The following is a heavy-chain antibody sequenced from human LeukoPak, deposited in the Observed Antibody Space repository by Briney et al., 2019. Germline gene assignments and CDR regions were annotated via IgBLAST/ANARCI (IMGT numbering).Heavy chain of an antibody. D-gene: IGHD3-3*01. CDR2: IYYSGST. CDR1: GGSISRGGYY. CDR3: ARGITIFGVVIRQDAFDI. V-gene: IGHV4-31*03. Sequence: PSETLSLTCTVSGGSISRGGYYWSWIRQHPGTGLEWVGYIYYSGSTYYNPSLKSRVTISVDTSKNQFSLKLSSVTAADTAVYYCARGITIFGVVIRQDAFDIWGQGTMVTVSS. J-gene: IGHJ3*02.